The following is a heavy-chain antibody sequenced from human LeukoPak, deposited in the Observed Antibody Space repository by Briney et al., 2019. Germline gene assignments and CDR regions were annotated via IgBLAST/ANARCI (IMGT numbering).Heavy chain of an antibody. CDR1: GFTVSSNF. CDR2: IYSGGST. D-gene: IGHD3-10*01. V-gene: IGHV3-53*01. Sequence: GGSLRLSCAASGFTVSSNFMSWVRQAPGKGLEWVSVIYSGGSTYYADSVKGRFTISRDNSKNTLYLQMNSLRAEDTAVYYCAREDGSGSDAFDIWGQGTMVTVSS. CDR3: AREDGSGSDAFDI. J-gene: IGHJ3*02.